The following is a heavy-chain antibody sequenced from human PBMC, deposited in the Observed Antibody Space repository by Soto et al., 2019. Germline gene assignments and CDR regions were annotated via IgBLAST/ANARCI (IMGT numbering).Heavy chain of an antibody. J-gene: IGHJ4*02. CDR1: GGSISSSNW. Sequence: KSSETLSLTCAVSGGSISSSNWWSWVRQPPGKGLEWTGEIYHSGSTSYNPSLKSRVTISVDKSKNQFSLKLSSVTAADTAVYYCARVDFSGGGFDYWGQGTLVTVSS. D-gene: IGHD3-16*01. CDR2: IYHSGST. V-gene: IGHV4-4*02. CDR3: ARVDFSGGGFDY.